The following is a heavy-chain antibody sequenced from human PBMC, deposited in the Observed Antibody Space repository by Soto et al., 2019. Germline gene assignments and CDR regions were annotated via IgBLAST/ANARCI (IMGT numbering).Heavy chain of an antibody. CDR1: GFTFSSYA. V-gene: IGHV3-30-3*01. CDR2: ISYDGSNK. J-gene: IGHJ4*02. D-gene: IGHD3-10*01. CDR3: ARGRSYYYGSGSGY. Sequence: QVQLVESGGGVVQPGRSLRLSCAASGFTFSSYAMHWVRQAPGKGREWVAVISYDGSNKYYADSVKGRFTISRDNSKNTLYLQMNSLRAEDTAVYYCARGRSYYYGSGSGYWGQGTLVTVSS.